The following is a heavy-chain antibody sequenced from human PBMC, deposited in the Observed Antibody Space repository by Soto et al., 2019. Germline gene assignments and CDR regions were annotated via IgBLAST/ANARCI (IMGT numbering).Heavy chain of an antibody. CDR3: AKLVRGITMVRGVIDPTNWFDP. CDR1: GFTFSSYA. D-gene: IGHD3-10*01. V-gene: IGHV3-23*01. Sequence: GGSLRLSCAASGFTFSSYAMSWVRQAPGKGLEWVSAISGSGGSTYYADSVKGRFTISRDNSKNTLYLQMNSLRAEDTAVYYCAKLVRGITMVRGVIDPTNWFDPWGQGTLVTVSS. J-gene: IGHJ5*02. CDR2: ISGSGGST.